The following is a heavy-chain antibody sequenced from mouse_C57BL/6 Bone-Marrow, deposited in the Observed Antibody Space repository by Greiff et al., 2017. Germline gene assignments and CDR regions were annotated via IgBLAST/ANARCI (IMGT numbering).Heavy chain of an antibody. D-gene: IGHD4-1*01. Sequence: LVESGAELVKPGASVKLSCKASGYTFTEYTIHWVKQRSGQGLEWIGWFYPGSGSIKYNEKFKDKATLTADKSSSTVYMELSRLTSEDSAVYFCARHEDAGVGRGGYYFDYWGQGTTLTVSS. J-gene: IGHJ2*01. CDR1: GYTFTEYT. CDR2: FYPGSGSI. V-gene: IGHV1-62-2*01. CDR3: ARHEDAGVGRGGYYFDY.